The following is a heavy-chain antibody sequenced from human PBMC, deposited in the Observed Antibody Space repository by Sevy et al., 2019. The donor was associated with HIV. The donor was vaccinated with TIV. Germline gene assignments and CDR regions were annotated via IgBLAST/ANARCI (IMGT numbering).Heavy chain of an antibody. Sequence: GGSLRLSCEASGFAFRDSAIHWVRQSPGKGLEWVALISHGGSYEYYVDSVKGRFTVSSDRSKNILYLQMDSLRAEDTAVYYCARDGGVTMVRGVRVPDYFDYWGQGTLVTVSS. CDR3: ARDGGVTMVRGVRVPDYFDY. CDR2: ISHGGSYE. V-gene: IGHV3-30-3*01. D-gene: IGHD3-10*01. CDR1: GFAFRDSA. J-gene: IGHJ4*02.